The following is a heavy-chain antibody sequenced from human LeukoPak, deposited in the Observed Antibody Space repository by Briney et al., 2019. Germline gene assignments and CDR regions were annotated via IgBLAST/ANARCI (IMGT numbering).Heavy chain of an antibody. Sequence: GGSLRLSCAASGFTFSSYAMSWVRQAPGKGLEWVSAISGSGGSTYYADSVKGRFTISRDNAKNSLYLQMNSLRAEDTALYYCAKDMDRGMWIVGLSAPYYFDYWGQGTLVTVSS. CDR1: GFTFSSYA. J-gene: IGHJ4*02. CDR3: AKDMDRGMWIVGLSAPYYFDY. CDR2: ISGSGGST. D-gene: IGHD3-22*01. V-gene: IGHV3-23*01.